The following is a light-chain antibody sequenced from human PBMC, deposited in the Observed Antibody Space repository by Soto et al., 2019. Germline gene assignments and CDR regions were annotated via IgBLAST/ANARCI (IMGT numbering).Light chain of an antibody. CDR2: DVS. Sequence: QSALTQPASVSGSPGQSITISCTGTSSDVGGYNYVSWYQHHPGKAPKLMIYDVSVRPSGVSNRFSGSKSGNTASLTISGLQAEDEAAYYCSSYSSGRTLYVFGTGTKLTVL. CDR3: SSYSSGRTLYV. V-gene: IGLV2-14*03. J-gene: IGLJ1*01. CDR1: SSDVGGYNY.